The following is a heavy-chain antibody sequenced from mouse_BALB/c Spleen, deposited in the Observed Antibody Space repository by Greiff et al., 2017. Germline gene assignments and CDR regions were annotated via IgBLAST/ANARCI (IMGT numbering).Heavy chain of an antibody. J-gene: IGHJ3*01. D-gene: IGHD1-2*01. CDR1: GYTFTSYY. Sequence: QVQLQQSGAELVKPGASVKLSCKASGYTFTSYYMYWVKQRPGQGLEWIGEINPSNGGTNFNEKFKSKATLTVDKSSSTAYMQLSSLTSEDSAVYYCTRSGTAGFAYWGQGTLVTVSA. V-gene: IGHV1S81*02. CDR2: INPSNGGT. CDR3: TRSGTAGFAY.